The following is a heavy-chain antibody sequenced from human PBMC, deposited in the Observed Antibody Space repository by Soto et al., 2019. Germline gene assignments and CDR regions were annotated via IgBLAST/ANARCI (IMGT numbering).Heavy chain of an antibody. CDR3: AREGTLPSLWFGELFAYGDYYYYGMDV. Sequence: GGSLRLSCAASGFTFSSYSMNWVRQAPGKGLEWVSYISSSSSTIYYADSVKGRFTISRDNAKNSLYLQMNSLRDEDTAVYYCAREGTLPSLWFGELFAYGDYYYYGMDVWGQGTTVTVSS. CDR2: ISSSSSTI. J-gene: IGHJ6*02. V-gene: IGHV3-48*02. CDR1: GFTFSSYS. D-gene: IGHD3-10*01.